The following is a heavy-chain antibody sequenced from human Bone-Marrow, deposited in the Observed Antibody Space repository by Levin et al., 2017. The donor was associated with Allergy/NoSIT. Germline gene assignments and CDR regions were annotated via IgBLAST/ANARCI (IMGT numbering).Heavy chain of an antibody. CDR2: IYYRSKWSN. D-gene: IGHD4-17*01. CDR1: GDSISSTSTA. CDR3: ARSHDYGDYYMDV. Sequence: SQTLSLTCVISGDSISSTSTAWNWIRQSPSRGLEWLGRIYYRSKWSNNYAESVKSRITINPDTSKSQFSLQLNSVTPEDTAVYYCARSHDYGDYYMDVWGKGTTVTVSS. J-gene: IGHJ6*03. V-gene: IGHV6-1*01.